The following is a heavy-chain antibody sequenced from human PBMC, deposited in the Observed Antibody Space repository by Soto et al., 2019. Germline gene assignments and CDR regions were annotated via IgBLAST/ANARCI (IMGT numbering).Heavy chain of an antibody. CDR2: ISSSSSTV. CDR1: GFTFSSYS. D-gene: IGHD2-15*01. J-gene: IGHJ4*02. CDR3: ARESHSPLPHKPLDY. Sequence: EVQLVESGGGLVQPGGSLRLSCAASGFTFSSYSMNWVRQAPGKGLEWVSYISSSSSTVYYADSVKGRFTISRDNAKNSLYLQMNSLRDADTAVYYCARESHSPLPHKPLDYWGQGTLVTVSS. V-gene: IGHV3-48*02.